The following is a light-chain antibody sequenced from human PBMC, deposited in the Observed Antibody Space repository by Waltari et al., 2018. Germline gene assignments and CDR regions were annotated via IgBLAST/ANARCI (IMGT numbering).Light chain of an antibody. CDR1: NVGSKR. CDR2: DDR. J-gene: IGLJ1*01. V-gene: IGLV3-21*03. Sequence: SPVLTQPPSVLVAPGRTAWITCEGDNVGSKRVHWYQQKAGQAPMLVVYDDRDRPPGIPERFSGCKSGNTATLIISAVEPGDEADYSCQVWGGSSDHPAVFGTGTMVTV. CDR3: QVWGGSSDHPAV.